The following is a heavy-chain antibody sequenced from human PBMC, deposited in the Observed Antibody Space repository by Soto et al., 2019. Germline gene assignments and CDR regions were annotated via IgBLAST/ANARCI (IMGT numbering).Heavy chain of an antibody. CDR1: VFTFSSYS. D-gene: IGHD3-22*01. V-gene: IGHV3-21*01. Sequence: WWSLRLCCSASVFTFSSYSMNWVRQAPGKGLEWVSSISSSSSYIYYADSVKGRFTISRDNAKNSLYLQMNSLRAEDTAVYYCARDYYDSSGYFSAEYFQHWGQGTLVTVSS. CDR3: ARDYYDSSGYFSAEYFQH. CDR2: ISSSSSYI. J-gene: IGHJ1*01.